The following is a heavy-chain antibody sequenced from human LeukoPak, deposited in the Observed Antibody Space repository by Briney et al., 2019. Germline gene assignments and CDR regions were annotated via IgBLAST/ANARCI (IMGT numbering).Heavy chain of an antibody. D-gene: IGHD6-19*01. CDR1: GFTFSSYW. CDR3: ARDRIAVAGNDY. J-gene: IGHJ4*02. CDR2: IKQVGSEK. V-gene: IGHV3-7*01. Sequence: PGGSLRLSCAASGFTFSSYWMSCVCEAPGKGLGWVSNIKQVGSEKYSVESVKGPLTISRDNAKNSLYLQMNRLRAEDTAVYYCARDRIAVAGNDYWGQGTLVTVSS.